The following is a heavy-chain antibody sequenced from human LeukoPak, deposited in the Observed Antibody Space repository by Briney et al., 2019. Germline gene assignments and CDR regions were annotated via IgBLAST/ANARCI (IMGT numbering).Heavy chain of an antibody. V-gene: IGHV1-18*01. CDR1: GYTFTSYG. Sequence: ASVKVSCKASGYTFTSYGISWVRQAPGQGLEWMGWISAYNGNTNYAQKLQGRVTMTTDTSTSTAYMELRSLRSDDTAVYYCARDVGLYLIVYYFDYWGQGTLATVSS. CDR3: ARDVGLYLIVYYFDY. J-gene: IGHJ4*02. D-gene: IGHD2-2*02. CDR2: ISAYNGNT.